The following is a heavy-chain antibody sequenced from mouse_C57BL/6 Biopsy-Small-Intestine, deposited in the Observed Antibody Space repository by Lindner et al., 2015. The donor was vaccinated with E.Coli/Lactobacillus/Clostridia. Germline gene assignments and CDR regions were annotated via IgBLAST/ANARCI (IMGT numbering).Heavy chain of an antibody. V-gene: IGHV5-4*01. J-gene: IGHJ4*01. CDR1: GFTFSSYA. D-gene: IGHD2-3*01. Sequence: VQLQESGGGLVKPGGSLKLSCAASGFTFSSYAMSWVRQTPEKRLEWVATISDGGSYTYYPDNVKGRFTISRDNAKNNLYLQMSHLKSEDTAMYYCARHDALRDYAMDYWGQGTSVTVSS. CDR3: ARHDALRDYAMDY. CDR2: ISDGGSYT.